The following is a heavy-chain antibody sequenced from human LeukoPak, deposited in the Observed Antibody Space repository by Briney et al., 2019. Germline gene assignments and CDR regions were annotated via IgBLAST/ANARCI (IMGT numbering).Heavy chain of an antibody. J-gene: IGHJ4*02. Sequence: ASVKVSCKASGYTFTGYYMHWVRQAPGQGLEWMGWINPNSGGTNYAQKFQGWVIMTRDTSISTAYMELGRLRSDDTAVYYCARDGDSSGYDEFDYWGQGTLVTVSS. D-gene: IGHD3-22*01. V-gene: IGHV1-2*04. CDR3: ARDGDSSGYDEFDY. CDR2: INPNSGGT. CDR1: GYTFTGYY.